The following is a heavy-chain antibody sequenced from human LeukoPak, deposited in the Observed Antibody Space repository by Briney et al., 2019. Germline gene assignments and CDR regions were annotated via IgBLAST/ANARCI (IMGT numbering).Heavy chain of an antibody. Sequence: SETLSLTCAVYGGSFSGYYWSWIRQPPGKGLEWIGEINHSGSTNYNPSLKSRVTISVDTSKNQFSLKLSSVTAADTAVYYCARGAGGGYCSSTSCYTRPHWYYYMDVWGKGTTVTVSS. V-gene: IGHV4-34*01. D-gene: IGHD2-2*02. CDR1: GGSFSGYY. J-gene: IGHJ6*03. CDR2: INHSGST. CDR3: ARGAGGGYCSSTSCYTRPHWYYYMDV.